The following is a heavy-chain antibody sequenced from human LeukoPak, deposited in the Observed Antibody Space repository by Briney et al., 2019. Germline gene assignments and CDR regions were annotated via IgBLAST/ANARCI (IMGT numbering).Heavy chain of an antibody. Sequence: PETVSFTYSVSGGTNYSMNCFWGWIRQPPGKGLEWIGSISYSGNIYYNPSLKSRVTISVDTSNNQFSLKLSSVTAADTAVYYGARQPRFGLSDFWGQGTMVTVSS. CDR1: GGTNYSMNCF. V-gene: IGHV4-39*01. CDR3: ARQPRFGLSDF. CDR2: ISYSGNI. D-gene: IGHD2/OR15-2a*01. J-gene: IGHJ3*01.